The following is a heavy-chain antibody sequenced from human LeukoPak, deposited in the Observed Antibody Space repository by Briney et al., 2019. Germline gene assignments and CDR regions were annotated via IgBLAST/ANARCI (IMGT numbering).Heavy chain of an antibody. CDR3: ARDRPRKWELRDFDY. J-gene: IGHJ4*02. D-gene: IGHD1-26*01. Sequence: ASVKVSCKASGYTFTSYGISWVRQAPGQGLEWMGWISAYNGNTNYAQKLQGRVTMTTDTSTSTAYMELRSLRSDDTAVYYCARDRPRKWELRDFDYWGQGTLVTVSS. CDR2: ISAYNGNT. V-gene: IGHV1-18*01. CDR1: GYTFTSYG.